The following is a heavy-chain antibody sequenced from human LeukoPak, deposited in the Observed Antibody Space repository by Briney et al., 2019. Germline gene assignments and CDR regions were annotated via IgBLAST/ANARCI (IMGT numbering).Heavy chain of an antibody. Sequence: GASVNVSCKASGYTFTGYYMHWVRQAPGEGSEWMGWINPNSGGTNYAQKFQGWVTMTRDTSISTAYMELSRLRSDDTAVYYCARGYVAAAGTGDWFDPWGQGTLVTVSS. CDR2: INPNSGGT. CDR1: GYTFTGYY. D-gene: IGHD6-13*01. V-gene: IGHV1-2*04. CDR3: ARGYVAAAGTGDWFDP. J-gene: IGHJ5*02.